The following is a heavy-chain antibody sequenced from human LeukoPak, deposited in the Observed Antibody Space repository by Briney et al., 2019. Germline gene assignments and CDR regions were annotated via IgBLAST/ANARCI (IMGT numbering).Heavy chain of an antibody. CDR2: IYYSGST. V-gene: IGHV4-39*01. D-gene: IGHD3-22*01. J-gene: IGHJ6*03. Sequence: SETLSLTCTVSGGSISSSSYYWGRIRQRPGKGLEWFGSIYYSGSTYYNPSLNSRVTISVDTSKNQCSLKLSSVTAADTAVYYCARGYPGYYYDSSGYYYGRYYYYYMDVWGKGTTVTVSS. CDR1: GGSISSSSYY. CDR3: ARGYPGYYYDSSGYYYGRYYYYYMDV.